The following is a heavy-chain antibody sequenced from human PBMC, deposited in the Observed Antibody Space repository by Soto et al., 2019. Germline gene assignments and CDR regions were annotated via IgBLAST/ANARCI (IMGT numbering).Heavy chain of an antibody. Sequence: PGGSLRLSCAASGFTFSSYAMSWVHQAPGKGLEWVSAISGSGGSTYYADSVKGRFTISRDNSKNTLYLQMNSLRAEDTAVYYCAKVPGYYDSSGAGGYFDYWGQGTLVTVSS. D-gene: IGHD3-22*01. CDR3: AKVPGYYDSSGAGGYFDY. J-gene: IGHJ4*02. V-gene: IGHV3-23*01. CDR1: GFTFSSYA. CDR2: ISGSGGST.